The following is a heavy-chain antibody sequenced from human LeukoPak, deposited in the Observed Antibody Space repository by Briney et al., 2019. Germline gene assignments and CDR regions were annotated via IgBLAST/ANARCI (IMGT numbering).Heavy chain of an antibody. V-gene: IGHV3-21*01. CDR3: ARGTPRRVRLPLTQS. CDR1: GFTFSSYS. Sequence: PGGSLRLSCAASGFTFSSYSMNWVRQAPGKGLEWVSSISSSSSYIYYADSVKGRFTISRDNAKNSLYLQMNSLRAEDTAVYYCARGTPRRVRLPLTQSWGQGTLVTVSS. CDR2: ISSSSSYI. D-gene: IGHD4-11*01. J-gene: IGHJ5*02.